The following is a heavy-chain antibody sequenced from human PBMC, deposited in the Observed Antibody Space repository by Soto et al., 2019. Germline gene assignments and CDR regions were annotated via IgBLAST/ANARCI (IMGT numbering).Heavy chain of an antibody. CDR2: IYLGGSA. CDR1: GDSVTSDY. Sequence: QVQLQESGPGLVKPSETLSLTCTVSGDSVTSDYWSWIRQPPGKRLEYIGFIYLGGSANYNPSLQSRVTISPDKSKNPRSLRVTSVTAADTAVYYCTRGKWFPRGYGMDVWGRGTTVTVS. V-gene: IGHV4-59*02. D-gene: IGHD3-22*01. J-gene: IGHJ6*02. CDR3: TRGKWFPRGYGMDV.